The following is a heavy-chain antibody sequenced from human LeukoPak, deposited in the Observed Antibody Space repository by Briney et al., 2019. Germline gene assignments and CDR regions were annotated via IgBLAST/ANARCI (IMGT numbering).Heavy chain of an antibody. V-gene: IGHV3-30*02. D-gene: IGHD6-19*01. J-gene: IGHJ3*02. CDR2: IRHDGSNK. CDR3: TIAAYSSAWSDAFDI. CDR1: GFTFSSYG. Sequence: PGGSLRLSCAASGFTFSSYGMHWVRQAPGKGLEWVAFIRHDGSNKYYADSVKGRFTISRDNTKNSLYLQMKSLRAEDTALYYCTIAAYSSAWSDAFDIWGQGTMVTVSS.